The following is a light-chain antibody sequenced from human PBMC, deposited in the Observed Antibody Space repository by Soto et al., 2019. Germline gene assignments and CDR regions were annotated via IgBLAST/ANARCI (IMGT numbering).Light chain of an antibody. V-gene: IGKV3-15*01. Sequence: EIVMTQSPATLSVSPGERATLSCRASHSGSSNLAWYQQKPGQAPRLLIYGASNRATGIPPRLSGRRSGTEFTPTSTSLQSEDFAVYYCQHYNYWTSKFTFGPGTQVDIK. CDR3: QHYNYWTSKFT. J-gene: IGKJ3*01. CDR1: HSGSSN. CDR2: GAS.